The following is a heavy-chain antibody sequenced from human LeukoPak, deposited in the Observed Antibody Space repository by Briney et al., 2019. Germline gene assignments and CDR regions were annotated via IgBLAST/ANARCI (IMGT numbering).Heavy chain of an antibody. V-gene: IGHV3-11*06. CDR1: GFIFSDFY. CDR3: ARAGRGLGYYFDY. D-gene: IGHD3-10*01. CDR2: IYSSSDYI. Sequence: GGSLRLSCAGSGFIFSDFYMSWIRQAPGKGLEWVSLIYSSSDYIYYADSVKGRFTISRDYSKNTLYLQMNNLGADDTAVYYCARAGRGLGYYFDYWGQGALVTVSS. J-gene: IGHJ4*02.